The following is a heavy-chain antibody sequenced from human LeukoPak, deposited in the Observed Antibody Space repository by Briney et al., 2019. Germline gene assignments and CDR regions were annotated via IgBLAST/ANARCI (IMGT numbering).Heavy chain of an antibody. CDR1: GFAFSSYG. V-gene: IGHV3-30*18. CDR3: AKDLYYYDSSGLPA. D-gene: IGHD3-22*01. CDR2: ISYDGSNK. J-gene: IGHJ5*02. Sequence: PGGSLRLSCAASGFAFSSYGMHWVRQAPGKGLEWVAVISYDGSNKYYADSVKGRFTISRDNSKNTLYLQMNSLRAEDTAVYYCAKDLYYYDSSGLPAWGQGTLVTVSS.